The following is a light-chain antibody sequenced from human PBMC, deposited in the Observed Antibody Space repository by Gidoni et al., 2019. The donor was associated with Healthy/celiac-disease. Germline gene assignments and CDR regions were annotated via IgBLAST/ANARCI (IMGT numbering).Light chain of an antibody. J-gene: IGKJ3*01. CDR2: LGS. CDR1: QSLLHSNGYNY. Sequence: IVLTPSPLSLPVTPGEPASISCRSSQSLLHSNGYNYLDWYLQKPGQSPQLLIYLGSNRASGVPDRCSGSGSGTDFTLKISRVEAEDVGVYYCMQALQTPRTFGPGTKVDIK. V-gene: IGKV2-28*01. CDR3: MQALQTPRT.